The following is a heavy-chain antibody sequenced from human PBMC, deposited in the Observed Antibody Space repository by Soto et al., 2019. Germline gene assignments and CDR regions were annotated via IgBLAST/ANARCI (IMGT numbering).Heavy chain of an antibody. V-gene: IGHV1-69*02. CDR3: ARVSSITMMVDDGLDI. J-gene: IGHJ3*02. CDR2: IIPILGIA. CDR1: GGTFRSNS. D-gene: IGHD3-22*01. Sequence: QVQLVQSGAEVKKPGSSVKVSCKASGGTFRSNSITWVRQAPGQGLEWMGRIIPILGIADYAQKFQGRVTITGDKTTSTAYMELSSLRSEGTAVYYCARVSSITMMVDDGLDIWGQGTMVTVSS.